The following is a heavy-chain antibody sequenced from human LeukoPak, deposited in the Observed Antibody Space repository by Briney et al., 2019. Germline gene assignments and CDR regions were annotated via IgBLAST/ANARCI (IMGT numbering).Heavy chain of an antibody. CDR1: GYTFTNYW. D-gene: IGHD3-10*01. V-gene: IGHV5-51*01. J-gene: IGHJ4*02. CDR2: IYPSDSDT. CDR3: TKHRYFGSGSYFSDFDY. Sequence: KVSCKASGYTFTNYWIGWVRQMPGKGLEWMGIIYPSDSDTRYSPSFQGHVTISADRSISTAYLQWSSLKASDTAMYYCTKHRYFGSGSYFSDFDYWGQGTLVTVSS.